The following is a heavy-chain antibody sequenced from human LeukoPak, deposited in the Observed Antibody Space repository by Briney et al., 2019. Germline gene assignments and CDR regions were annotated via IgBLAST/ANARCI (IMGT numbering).Heavy chain of an antibody. CDR3: AREFCSGTCHLEY. Sequence: ASVKVSCKASGYTFTNYGFSWARQAPGQGLEWMGWINGYNGDTKYAQKVQGRVTMTADTSTSTVYMEMRSLRCDDTAVYYCAREFCSGTCHLEYWGQGTLVTVSS. CDR1: GYTFTNYG. V-gene: IGHV1-18*01. J-gene: IGHJ4*02. D-gene: IGHD2-15*01. CDR2: INGYNGDT.